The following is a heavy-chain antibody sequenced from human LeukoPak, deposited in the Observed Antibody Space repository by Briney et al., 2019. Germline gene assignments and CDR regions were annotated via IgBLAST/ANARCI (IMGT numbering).Heavy chain of an antibody. D-gene: IGHD6-13*01. CDR2: IPYDGSNK. Sequence: PGGSLRLSCAASGFTFSSYAMHWVRQAPGKGLEWVAVIPYDGSNKYYADSVKGRFTISRDNSKNTLYLQMNSLRAEDTAVYYCAREDLPNSWYHYWGQGTLVTVSS. CDR3: AREDLPNSWYHY. CDR1: GFTFSSYA. J-gene: IGHJ4*02. V-gene: IGHV3-30-3*01.